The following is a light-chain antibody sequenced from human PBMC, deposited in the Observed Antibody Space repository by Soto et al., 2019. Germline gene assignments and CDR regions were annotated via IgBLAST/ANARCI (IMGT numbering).Light chain of an antibody. V-gene: IGLV2-14*01. CDR1: SSDVGNYNY. J-gene: IGLJ2*01. CDR2: DVS. Sequence: QSALTQPASVSGSPGQSITISCTGTSSDVGNYNYVSWYQQHPGKAPKLIIYDVSNRPSGVSYRFSASKSGSTASLTISGLQAGDEADYYCSSYSSSTTHVVFGGGTQLTVL. CDR3: SSYSSSTTHVV.